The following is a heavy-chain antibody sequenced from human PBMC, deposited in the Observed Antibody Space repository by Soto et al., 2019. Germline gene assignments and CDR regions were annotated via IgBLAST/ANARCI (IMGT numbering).Heavy chain of an antibody. CDR1: GGTFSSYA. CDR2: IIPIFGTA. J-gene: IGHJ6*02. D-gene: IGHD3-22*01. V-gene: IGHV1-69*13. CDR3: ARDTYYYDSSGYYYEGYYYYGMDV. Sequence: AASVKVSCKASGGTFSSYAISWVRQAPGQGLEWMGGIIPIFGTANYAQKFQGRVTITADESTSTAYMELSSLRSEDTAVYYCARDTYYYDSSGYYYEGYYYYGMDVWGQGTTVTVSS.